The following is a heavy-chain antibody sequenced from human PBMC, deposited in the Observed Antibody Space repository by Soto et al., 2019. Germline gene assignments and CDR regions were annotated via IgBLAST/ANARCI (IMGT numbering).Heavy chain of an antibody. Sequence: ASETLSLTCTASGGSISSYYWSWIRQPPGKGLEWIGYIYYSGSTNYNPYLKSRVTISVDTSKNQFSLKLSSVTAADTAVYYCARGQLARPLGGYYYYGMDVWGQGTTVTVSS. CDR1: GGSISSYY. V-gene: IGHV4-59*01. D-gene: IGHD1-1*01. CDR2: IYYSGST. J-gene: IGHJ6*02. CDR3: ARGQLARPLGGYYYYGMDV.